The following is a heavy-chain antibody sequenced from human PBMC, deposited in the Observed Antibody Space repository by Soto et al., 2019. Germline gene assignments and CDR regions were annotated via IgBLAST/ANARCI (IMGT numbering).Heavy chain of an antibody. D-gene: IGHD5-12*01. CDR3: ARDGDIEGGPPPKNYAMDV. V-gene: IGHV3-33*08. Sequence: QVRLVESGGGVVQPGRSLRLSCAASGFTFRNFGFHWVRQAPGKGLEWVALVWYDGTNKYYAESLKGRVSISRDNFKNTLYLEMKSLRAEDTAVYYCARDGDIEGGPPPKNYAMDVWGQGTTVTVSS. J-gene: IGHJ6*02. CDR1: GFTFRNFG. CDR2: VWYDGTNK.